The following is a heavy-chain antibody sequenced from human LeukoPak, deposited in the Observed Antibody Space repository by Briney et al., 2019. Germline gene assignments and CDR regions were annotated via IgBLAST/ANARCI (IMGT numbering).Heavy chain of an antibody. V-gene: IGHV3-23*01. J-gene: IGHJ4*02. Sequence: PGGSLRLSCAASGFTFSSYAMSWVRQAPGKGLEWVSSISGSGGSTYYADSVKGRFTISRDNSKNTLYLQMNSLRAEDTAVYYCARRVALRYFDWRRRTQYYFDYWGQGTLVTVSS. CDR3: ARRVALRYFDWRRRTQYYFDY. D-gene: IGHD3-9*01. CDR1: GFTFSSYA. CDR2: ISGSGGST.